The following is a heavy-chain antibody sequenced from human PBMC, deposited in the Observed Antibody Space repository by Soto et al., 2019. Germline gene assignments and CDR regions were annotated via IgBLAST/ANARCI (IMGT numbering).Heavy chain of an antibody. CDR1: GFTFSSYS. D-gene: IGHD5-18*01. J-gene: IGHJ6*02. V-gene: IGHV3-21*01. CDR3: ARWGQRGYSYGYYGMDV. Sequence: GGSLRLSCAASGFTFSSYSMNWVRQAPGKGLEWVSSISSSSYIYYADSVKGRFTISRDNAKNSLYLQMNSLRAEDTAVYYCARWGQRGYSYGYYGMDVWGQGTTVTVSS. CDR2: ISSSSYI.